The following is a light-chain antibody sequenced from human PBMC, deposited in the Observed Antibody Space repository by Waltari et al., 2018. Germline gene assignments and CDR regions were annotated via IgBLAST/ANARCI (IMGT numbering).Light chain of an antibody. CDR2: HAS. V-gene: IGKV1-5*01. CDR1: QSISSW. Sequence: DTQMTQSPSTLSASVGDTVTITCRASQSISSWLAWYQQKPGKAPKPLIFHASSLESGVPSRCSGGGSGVEVTLTISSLQPDDFATYYCQQYDTYPIYTFGQGTKLEIK. J-gene: IGKJ2*01. CDR3: QQYDTYPIYT.